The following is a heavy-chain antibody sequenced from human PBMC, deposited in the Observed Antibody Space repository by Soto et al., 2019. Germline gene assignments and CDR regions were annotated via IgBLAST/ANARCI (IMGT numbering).Heavy chain of an antibody. Sequence: QVQLVESGGGEVQPGTSLRLSCAASGFTFSRSPMHWVRQAPGKGLDWVGLISADGSSQHYADSVRGRFIISRDNSQSTLYLQMNSLRAEDTAVYYCASVDMFLGYWGQGTLVTVSS. J-gene: IGHJ4*02. CDR1: GFTFSRSP. D-gene: IGHD5-12*01. CDR2: ISADGSSQ. V-gene: IGHV3-30-3*01. CDR3: ASVDMFLGY.